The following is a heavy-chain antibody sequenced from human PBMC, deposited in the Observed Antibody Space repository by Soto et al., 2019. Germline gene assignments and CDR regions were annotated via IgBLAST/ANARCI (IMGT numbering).Heavy chain of an antibody. CDR1: GDSVSSNSAA. V-gene: IGHV6-1*01. D-gene: IGHD3-10*01. CDR3: ARGGRYYGSGSYSDYYYGMDV. CDR2: TYYRSKWYN. Sequence: PSQTLSLTGAISGDSVSSNSAAWNWIRQSPSRGLEWLGRTYYRSKWYNDYAVSVKSRITINPDTSKNQFSLQLNSVTPEDTAVYYCARGGRYYGSGSYSDYYYGMDVWGQGTTVTVSS. J-gene: IGHJ6*02.